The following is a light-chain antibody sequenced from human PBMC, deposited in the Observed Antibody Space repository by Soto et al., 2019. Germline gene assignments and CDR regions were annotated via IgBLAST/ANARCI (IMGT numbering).Light chain of an antibody. Sequence: QSVLTQPPSASGTPGQRVTISCSGSSSNIGSNAVNWYQQLPGTAPKLLIYSNTQRPSGVPDRITGSKSGTSASLAISGLQSEYEADYYCAVWDDSLIGPVFGGGTKVTVL. CDR1: SSNIGSNA. V-gene: IGLV1-44*01. J-gene: IGLJ3*02. CDR2: SNT. CDR3: AVWDDSLIGPV.